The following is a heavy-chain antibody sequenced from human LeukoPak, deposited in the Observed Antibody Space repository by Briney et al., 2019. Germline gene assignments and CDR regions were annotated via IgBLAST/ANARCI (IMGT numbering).Heavy chain of an antibody. CDR2: INPNSGGT. J-gene: IGHJ4*02. Sequence: ASVKVSCKASGYTFTGYYMHWVRQAPGQGFEWMGWINPNSGGTNYARKFQGRVTMTRDTSISTAYMELSRLRSDDTAVYSCARAWGGVRDYFDYWGQGTLVTVSS. V-gene: IGHV1-2*02. CDR3: ARAWGGVRDYFDY. D-gene: IGHD3-16*01. CDR1: GYTFTGYY.